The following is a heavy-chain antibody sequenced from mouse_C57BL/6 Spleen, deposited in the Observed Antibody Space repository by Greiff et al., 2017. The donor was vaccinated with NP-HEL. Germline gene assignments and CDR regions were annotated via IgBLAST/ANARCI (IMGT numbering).Heavy chain of an antibody. CDR1: GFTFSDYG. CDR2: ISSGSSTI. V-gene: IGHV5-17*01. J-gene: IGHJ4*01. CDR3: ARKENGYYAMDY. Sequence: EVKLVESGGGLVKPGGSLKLSCAASGFTFSDYGMHWVRQAPEKGLEWVAYISSGSSTIYYADTVKGRFTISRDNAKNTLFLQMTSLRSEDTAMYYCARKENGYYAMDYWGQGTSVTVSS.